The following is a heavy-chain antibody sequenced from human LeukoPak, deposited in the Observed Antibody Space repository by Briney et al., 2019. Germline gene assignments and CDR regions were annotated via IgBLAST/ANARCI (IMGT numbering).Heavy chain of an antibody. Sequence: SETLSLTCTVSGGSISSSSYYWGWIRQPPGKGLEWIGSIYYSGSTYYNPSLKSRVTISVDTSKNQFSLKLSSVTAADTAVYYCARDSGSYSGYAFDIWGQGTMVTVSP. CDR2: IYYSGST. J-gene: IGHJ3*02. V-gene: IGHV4-39*07. D-gene: IGHD1-26*01. CDR1: GGSISSSSYY. CDR3: ARDSGSYSGYAFDI.